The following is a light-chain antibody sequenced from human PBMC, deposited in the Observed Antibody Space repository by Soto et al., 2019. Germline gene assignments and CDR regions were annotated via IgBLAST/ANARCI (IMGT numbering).Light chain of an antibody. CDR3: SSYTTSSTWV. CDR1: SNDIGEYNY. Sequence: QSVLTQPASVSGSPGQSITISCAGTSNDIGEYNYVSWYQQHPGKAPKLIIFEVGNRPSGVSNRFSGSKSANTASLTISGLQAEDEADYHCSSYTTSSTWVFGGGTKLTVL. CDR2: EVG. J-gene: IGLJ3*02. V-gene: IGLV2-14*01.